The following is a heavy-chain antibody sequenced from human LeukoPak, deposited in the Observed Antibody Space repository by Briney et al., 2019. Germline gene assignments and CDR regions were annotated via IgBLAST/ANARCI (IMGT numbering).Heavy chain of an antibody. D-gene: IGHD3-3*01. CDR2: IYTSGST. V-gene: IGHV4-4*09. CDR1: GGSISSYY. Sequence: PSETLSLTCTVSGGSISSYYWSWIRQPPGKGLEGIGYIYTSGSTNYNPSLKSRGTISVDTSKNQFSLKLSSVTAADTAVYYCARRFSKYDFWSGYYDYWGQGTLVTVSS. J-gene: IGHJ4*02. CDR3: ARRFSKYDFWSGYYDY.